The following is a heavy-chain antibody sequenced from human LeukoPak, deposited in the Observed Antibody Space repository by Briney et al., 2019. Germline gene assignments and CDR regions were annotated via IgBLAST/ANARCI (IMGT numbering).Heavy chain of an antibody. CDR1: GFTFSNDW. V-gene: IGHV3-74*01. D-gene: IGHD6-13*01. CDR2: VTSDGVT. J-gene: IGHJ4*02. CDR3: LCIAATFTGLVDH. Sequence: GGSLRLSCAASGFTFSNDWLHWVRQAPGKGLVWVSRVTSDGVTSYADSVKGRFAISRDNAKNTLYLQMDSLRVEDTAVYYCLCIAATFTGLVDHWGQGTLVTVSS.